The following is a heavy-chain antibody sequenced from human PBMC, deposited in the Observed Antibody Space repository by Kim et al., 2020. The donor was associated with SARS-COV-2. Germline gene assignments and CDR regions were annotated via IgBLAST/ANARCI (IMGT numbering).Heavy chain of an antibody. Sequence: SETLSLTCTVSGGSISSSSYYWGWIRQPPGKGLEWIGSIYYSGSTYYNPSLKSRVTISVDTSKNQFSLKLSSVTAADTAVYHCARSGRENWYFDLWGRGTLVTVSS. CDR3: ARSGRENWYFDL. CDR1: GGSISSSSYY. CDR2: IYYSGST. J-gene: IGHJ2*01. D-gene: IGHD1-26*01. V-gene: IGHV4-39*01.